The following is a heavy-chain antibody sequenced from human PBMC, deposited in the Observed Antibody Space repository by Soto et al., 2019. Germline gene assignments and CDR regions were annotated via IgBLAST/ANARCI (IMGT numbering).Heavy chain of an antibody. D-gene: IGHD3-10*01. Sequence: QVQLVQSGAEVKKPGASVKVSCKASGYTFTSYYMHWVRQAPGQGLEWMGIVNPSGGSTSYAQKFQGRVTMTRDTSTSTVYMELRSPRFEDTAVYYCARVLSPWGSGSFDYWGQGTLVTVSS. CDR2: VNPSGGST. J-gene: IGHJ4*02. V-gene: IGHV1-46*01. CDR1: GYTFTSYY. CDR3: ARVLSPWGSGSFDY.